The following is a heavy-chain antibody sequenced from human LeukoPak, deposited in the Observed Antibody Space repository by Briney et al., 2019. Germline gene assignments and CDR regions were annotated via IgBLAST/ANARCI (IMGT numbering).Heavy chain of an antibody. CDR2: IYPGDSDT. D-gene: IGHD2-2*01. CDR1: GYSFTSYW. V-gene: IGHV5-51*01. J-gene: IGHJ4*02. CDR3: ATIDCSSTSCPLGAVDY. Sequence: GESLKISCKGSGYSFTSYWICCVRQMPGKLLEFMGIIYPGDSDTRYSPSFQGQVTISADKSISTAYLQWSSLKASDTAMYYCATIDCSSTSCPLGAVDYWGQGTLVTVSS.